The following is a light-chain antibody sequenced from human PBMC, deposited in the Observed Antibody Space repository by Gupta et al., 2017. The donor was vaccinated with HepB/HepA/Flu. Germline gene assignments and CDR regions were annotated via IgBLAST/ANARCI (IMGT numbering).Light chain of an antibody. Sequence: VVLTASRLSLPVTPGQPASISCRSSQSLVFSDGNTFLHWFQQRPGQSPRRLLYQVSKRDSGVPERFSGSGSGTDFTLRISRVDAEYVAIYYCVQGTHWPTFGGGTKVEIK. CDR3: VQGTHWPT. J-gene: IGKJ4*01. CDR2: QVS. CDR1: QSLVFSDGNTF. V-gene: IGKV2-30*01.